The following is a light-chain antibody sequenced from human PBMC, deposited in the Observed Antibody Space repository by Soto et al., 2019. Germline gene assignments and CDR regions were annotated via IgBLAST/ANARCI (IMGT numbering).Light chain of an antibody. J-gene: IGLJ1*01. CDR1: NSDIGTNT. CDR2: SNG. V-gene: IGLV1-44*01. CDR3: AAWDDSLFGHV. Sequence: QSVLTQPPSASGTPGQRVTISCSGGNSDIGTNTVNWYQQVPGAAPKLLIYSNGQRPSGVPDRFSGSKSGTSASLAISGLQSDDEADYYCAAWDDSLFGHVFGTGTKVTVL.